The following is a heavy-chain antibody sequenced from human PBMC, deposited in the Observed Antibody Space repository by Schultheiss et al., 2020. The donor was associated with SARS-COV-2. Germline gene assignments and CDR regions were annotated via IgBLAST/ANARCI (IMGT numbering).Heavy chain of an antibody. J-gene: IGHJ6*02. D-gene: IGHD2-2*02. V-gene: IGHV1-46*01. CDR2: INPSGGST. CDR3: ARGSIVVVPAAIFGYYYYGMDV. Sequence: ASVKVSCKASGGTFSSYGISWVRQAPGQGLEWMGIINPSGGSTSYAQKFQGRVTMTRDTSTSTVYMELSSLRSEDTAVYYCARGSIVVVPAAIFGYYYYGMDVWGQGTTVTVSS. CDR1: GGTFSSYG.